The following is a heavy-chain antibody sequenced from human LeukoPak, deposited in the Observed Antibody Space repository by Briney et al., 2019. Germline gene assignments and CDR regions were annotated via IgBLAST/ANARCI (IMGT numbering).Heavy chain of an antibody. CDR2: IRSKSNSYAT. Sequence: PGGSLRLSCAASGFIFSDHYLDWVRQASGKGLEWVGRIRSKSNSYATAYAASVKGRFTISRDDSQNTAYLQMNSLKTEDTAVYYCTRLFAGNWFDPWGQGTLVTVSS. CDR1: GFIFSDHY. J-gene: IGHJ5*02. V-gene: IGHV3-73*01. CDR3: TRLFAGNWFDP.